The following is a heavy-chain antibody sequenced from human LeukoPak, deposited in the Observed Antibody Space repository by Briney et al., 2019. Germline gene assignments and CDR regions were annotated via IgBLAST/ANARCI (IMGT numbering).Heavy chain of an antibody. Sequence: GESLQISCEASGFTFSTHAMNWIRQTPGKGLEWLSVISGDVQTTTYASSVKGRFTISRDNSKNTLYLEMNRLRVEDTAIYYCAKDGYYSSANHFARLHFDLWGRGTRVTVSS. J-gene: IGHJ2*01. CDR2: ISGDVQTT. V-gene: IGHV3-23*01. CDR1: GFTFSTHA. CDR3: AKDGYYSSANHFARLHFDL. D-gene: IGHD3-3*01.